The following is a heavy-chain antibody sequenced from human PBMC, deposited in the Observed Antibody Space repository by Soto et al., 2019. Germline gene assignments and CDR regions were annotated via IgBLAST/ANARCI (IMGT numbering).Heavy chain of an antibody. J-gene: IGHJ4*02. CDR3: ARDSSITPRPLDY. D-gene: IGHD6-6*01. Sequence: GGSLRLSCAASGFTFSDYYMSWIRQAPGEGLEWLSYISGSSSYAIYADSVKGRFTISGDNAKSSLYLEMNSLRAEDTAVYYCARDSSITPRPLDYWGQGTQVTVSS. CDR2: ISGSSSYA. V-gene: IGHV3-11*06. CDR1: GFTFSDYY.